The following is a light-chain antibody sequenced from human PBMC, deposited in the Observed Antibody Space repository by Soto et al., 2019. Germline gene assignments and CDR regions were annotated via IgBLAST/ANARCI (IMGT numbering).Light chain of an antibody. V-gene: IGLV6-57*04. CDR3: QSYDSSNYVI. Sequence: LTQPHSVSESPGKTVTISCTRSSGSIASSYVQWYQQRPGSAPTTVIFGGNERPSGISDRFSASIDSSSNSASLTISGLQTEDEADYFCQSYDSSNYVIFGGGTKLTVL. J-gene: IGLJ2*01. CDR1: SGSIASSY. CDR2: GGN.